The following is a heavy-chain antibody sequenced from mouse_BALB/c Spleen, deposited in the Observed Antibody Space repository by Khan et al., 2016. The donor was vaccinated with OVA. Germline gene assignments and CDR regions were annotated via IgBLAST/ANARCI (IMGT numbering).Heavy chain of an antibody. V-gene: IGHV9-3-1*01. Sequence: QIQLVQSGPELKKPGETVKISCKASGYTFTNYGMNWVKQAPGKGLKWMGWINTYSGEPTYADDFKGRSAFSLETSASTAYLQIKNLKNEDTATYFCARSNSYWYFDVWGAGITVTVSS. CDR3: ARSNSYWYFDV. J-gene: IGHJ1*01. D-gene: IGHD4-1*02. CDR2: INTYSGEP. CDR1: GYTFTNYG.